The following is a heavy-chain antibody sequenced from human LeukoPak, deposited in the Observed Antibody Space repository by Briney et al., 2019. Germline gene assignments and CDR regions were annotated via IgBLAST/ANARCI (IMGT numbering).Heavy chain of an antibody. D-gene: IGHD3-10*01. CDR2: IFHSGSP. CDR1: GYSISSGYY. CDR3: ARQGIRRYYQGGWFDP. J-gene: IGHJ5*02. V-gene: IGHV4-38-2*01. Sequence: SETLSLTCAVSGYSISSGYYWGWIRQPPGKGLEWIGSIFHSGSPYYNPSLKSRVTISVDTSKTQFSLKLTSVTAADTAVYYCARQGIRRYYQGGWFDPWGQGTLVTVSS.